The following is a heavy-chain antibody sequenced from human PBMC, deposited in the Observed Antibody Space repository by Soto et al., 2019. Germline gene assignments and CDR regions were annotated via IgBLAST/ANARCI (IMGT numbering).Heavy chain of an antibody. Sequence: LSLTCAVYGGSFSGYYWSWIRQPPGKGLEWIGEINHSGSTNYNPSLKSRVTISVDTSKNQFSLKLSSVTAADTAVYYCARAGIVVVPAAIPRLAFDPWGQGTLVTVSS. CDR3: ARAGIVVVPAAIPRLAFDP. CDR1: GGSFSGYY. J-gene: IGHJ5*02. CDR2: INHSGST. D-gene: IGHD2-2*01. V-gene: IGHV4-34*01.